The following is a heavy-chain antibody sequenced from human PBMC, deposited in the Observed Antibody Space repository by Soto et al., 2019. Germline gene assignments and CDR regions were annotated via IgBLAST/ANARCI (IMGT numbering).Heavy chain of an antibody. CDR3: ARNPVGAIGYFEY. CDR2: IYHSRST. V-gene: IGHV4-30-2*01. CDR1: GGSISSGGYS. D-gene: IGHD1-26*01. Sequence: QLQLQESGSGLVKPSQTLSLTCAVSGGSISSGGYSWSWIRQPPGKDLEWIGYIYHSRSTYYNPSIKSRVTISVDRSKHQFSLKLSSVTAADTAVYYCARNPVGAIGYFEYWGQGTLVTVSS. J-gene: IGHJ4*02.